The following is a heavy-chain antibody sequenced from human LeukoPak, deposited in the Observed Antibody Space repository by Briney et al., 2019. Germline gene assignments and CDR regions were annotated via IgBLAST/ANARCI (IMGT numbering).Heavy chain of an antibody. CDR2: IYYSGST. J-gene: IGHJ5*02. Sequence: PSETLSLTCTVSGGSISSYYWSWIRQPPGKGLEWIGYIYYSGSTNYNPSLKSRVTISVDTSKNQFSLKLSSATAADTAVYYCAREAQGYDSSGFDPWGQGTLVTVSS. V-gene: IGHV4-59*01. CDR3: AREAQGYDSSGFDP. CDR1: GGSISSYY. D-gene: IGHD3-22*01.